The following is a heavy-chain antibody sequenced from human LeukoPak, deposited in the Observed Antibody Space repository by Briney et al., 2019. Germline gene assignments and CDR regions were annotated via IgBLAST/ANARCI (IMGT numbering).Heavy chain of an antibody. J-gene: IGHJ4*02. V-gene: IGHV1-69*01. CDR3: AGGGERWLQFFY. CDR2: IIPIFGTA. D-gene: IGHD5-24*01. Sequence: SVKVSCKASGGTFSSYAISWVRQAPGQGLEWMGGIIPIFGTANYAQKLQGRVTITADESTSTAYMELSSLRSEDTAVYYCAGGGERWLQFFYWGQGTLVTVSS. CDR1: GGTFSSYA.